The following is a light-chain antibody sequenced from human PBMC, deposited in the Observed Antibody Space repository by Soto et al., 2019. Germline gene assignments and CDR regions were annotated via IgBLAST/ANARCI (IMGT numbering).Light chain of an antibody. J-gene: IGKJ4*01. CDR3: QQSYSAPLT. CDR1: QAISTY. V-gene: IGKV1-39*01. Sequence: DIQMTQSPSSLSASIGDRVTISCRASQAISTYLNWYQQKPGKAPKVLIYAASSLQSGVPSRFSGRGSGTEFTLTISSLQPEDFATYYCQQSYSAPLTFGGGTKVEIK. CDR2: AAS.